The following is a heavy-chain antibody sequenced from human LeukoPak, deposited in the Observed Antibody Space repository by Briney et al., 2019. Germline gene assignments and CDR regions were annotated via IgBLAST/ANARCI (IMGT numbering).Heavy chain of an antibody. CDR1: GFTFSSYG. V-gene: IGHV3-30*18. D-gene: IGHD6-13*01. J-gene: IGHJ4*02. CDR3: AKATGSSWYYFDY. CDR2: ISYDGSNK. Sequence: GGSLLLSCAASGFTFSSYGMHGVRQAPGKGLEGVAVISYDGSNKYYADSVKGRFTISRDNSKNTLYLQMNSLRAEDTAVYYCAKATGSSWYYFDYWGQGTLVTVSS.